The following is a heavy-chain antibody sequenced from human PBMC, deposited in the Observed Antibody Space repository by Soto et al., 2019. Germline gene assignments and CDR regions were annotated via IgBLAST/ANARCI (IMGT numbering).Heavy chain of an antibody. D-gene: IGHD2-15*01. Sequence: SETLSLTCAVSGGSISSGGYSWSWIRQPPGKGLEWIGYIYHSGSTYYNPSLKSRVTISVDRSKNQFSLKLSSVTAADTAVYYCARGGCSGGSCYSSTVPKYFQHWGQGTLVTVS. J-gene: IGHJ1*01. CDR2: IYHSGST. CDR1: GGSISSGGYS. CDR3: ARGGCSGGSCYSSTVPKYFQH. V-gene: IGHV4-30-2*01.